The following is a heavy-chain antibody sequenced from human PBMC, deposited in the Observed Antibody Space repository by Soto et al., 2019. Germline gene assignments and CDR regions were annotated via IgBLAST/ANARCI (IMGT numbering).Heavy chain of an antibody. J-gene: IGHJ4*02. D-gene: IGHD6-13*01. V-gene: IGHV3-21*01. Sequence: EVQLVESGGGLVKPGGSLRLSCAASGFTFSSYSMNWVRQAPGKGLEWVSSISSSSYIYYADSVKGRFTISRDNAKNSLYLQMNSLRAEDTAVYYCAREWQQLVRSPFDYWGQGTLVTVSS. CDR2: ISSSSYI. CDR1: GFTFSSYS. CDR3: AREWQQLVRSPFDY.